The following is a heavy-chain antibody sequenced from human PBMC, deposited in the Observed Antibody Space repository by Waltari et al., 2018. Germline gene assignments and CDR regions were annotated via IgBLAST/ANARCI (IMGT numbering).Heavy chain of an antibody. CDR3: ARDAGGMDV. Sequence: LEWMGWISAYNGNTNYAQKLQGRVTMTTDTSTSTAYMELRSLRSDDTAVYYCARDAGGMDVWGQGTTVTVSS. CDR2: ISAYNGNT. D-gene: IGHD3-10*01. J-gene: IGHJ6*02. V-gene: IGHV1-18*01.